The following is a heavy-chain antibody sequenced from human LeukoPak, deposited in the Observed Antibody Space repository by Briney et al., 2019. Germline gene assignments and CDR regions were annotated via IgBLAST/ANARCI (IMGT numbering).Heavy chain of an antibody. CDR2: INHSGAT. CDR1: GGSFSTHY. Sequence: SETLSLTCAVHGGSFSTHYWTWIRQPPGKGLEWIGEINHSGATNYNPSLKSRVAISVDTSVKQFSLTLKSVTAADTAVYYCARGRESDYLWGDYHYYFDYWGQGTLVTVSS. CDR3: ARGRESDYLWGDYHYYFDY. J-gene: IGHJ4*02. D-gene: IGHD3-16*01. V-gene: IGHV4-34*01.